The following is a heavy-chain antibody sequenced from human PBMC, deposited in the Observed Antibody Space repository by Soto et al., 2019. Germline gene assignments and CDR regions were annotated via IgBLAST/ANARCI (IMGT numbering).Heavy chain of an antibody. CDR3: ARVPSSNYHYFDS. CDR2: IYSAGSA. J-gene: IGHJ4*02. Sequence: EVQLVESGGGLVQPGGSLRLTCAASGFTVSSYYMSWVRQAPGKGLEWVSVIYSAGSADFADSVKGRFTISRDNSKNTLYLQMSSLRAEDTAVYYCARVPSSNYHYFDSWGQGTLVTVSS. D-gene: IGHD6-13*01. V-gene: IGHV3-66*01. CDR1: GFTVSSYY.